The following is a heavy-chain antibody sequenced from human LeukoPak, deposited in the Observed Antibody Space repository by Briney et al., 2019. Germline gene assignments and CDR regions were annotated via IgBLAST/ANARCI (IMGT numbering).Heavy chain of an antibody. Sequence: GGSLRLSCAASGFSFNTAWMNWFRQTPGKGLEWLGRIKSKTDDGTAEYAAHVKGRFIISRDDSKNMLSLEMRSLRTEDTGVYYCTTRGIAVSGLGYWGRGTLVVVSP. D-gene: IGHD6-19*01. CDR3: TTRGIAVSGLGY. J-gene: IGHJ4*02. CDR1: GFSFNTAW. V-gene: IGHV3-15*01. CDR2: IKSKTDDGTA.